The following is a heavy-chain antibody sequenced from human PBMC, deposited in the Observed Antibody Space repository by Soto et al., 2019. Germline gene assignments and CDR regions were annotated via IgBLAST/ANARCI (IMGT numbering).Heavy chain of an antibody. CDR1: GYTFPSYG. J-gene: IGHJ4*02. CDR2: IIPYNGNT. D-gene: IGHD6-19*01. Sequence: QVQLVQSGAEVKKPGASVKVSCKASGYTFPSYGITWVRQAPGQGLEWMGWIIPYNGNTNSAQRLQGRISMTTDTSTSTAYMELRSLRSDDTAVYYCARDALGLQWLPYYSDYWGQGTLVTVSS. V-gene: IGHV1-18*01. CDR3: ARDALGLQWLPYYSDY.